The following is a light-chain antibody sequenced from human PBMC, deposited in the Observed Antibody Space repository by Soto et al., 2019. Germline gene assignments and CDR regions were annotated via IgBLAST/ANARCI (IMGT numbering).Light chain of an antibody. V-gene: IGKV1-5*03. CDR2: KAS. J-gene: IGKJ2*01. Sequence: EIQMTQSPSTLAASVGERVTITCRASQSISTWLAWYQQKPGKAPKVLIYKASSLESAVPPRFRVAGSGPEFTLTISSLQPVDFATYYCQQDDSYPYTFGHGTKVEIK. CDR3: QQDDSYPYT. CDR1: QSISTW.